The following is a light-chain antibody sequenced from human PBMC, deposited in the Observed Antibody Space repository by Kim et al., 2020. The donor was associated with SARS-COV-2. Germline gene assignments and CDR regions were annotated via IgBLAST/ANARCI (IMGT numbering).Light chain of an antibody. V-gene: IGKV1-5*03. CDR1: QSISSW. CDR2: KAS. Sequence: TLSASVGDRVTITCRASQSISSWLAWYQQKPGKAPKLLIYKASSLESGVPSRFSGSGSGTEFTLTISSLQPDDFATYYCQQYGETFGQGTKVDIK. CDR3: QQYGET. J-gene: IGKJ1*01.